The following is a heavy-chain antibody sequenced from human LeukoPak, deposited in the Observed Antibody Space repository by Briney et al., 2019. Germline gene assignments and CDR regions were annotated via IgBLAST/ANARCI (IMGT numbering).Heavy chain of an antibody. CDR2: ISINTNT. CDR3: GISQTWDHLCEA. CDR1: GIAVSGNY. D-gene: IGHD1-14*01. Sequence: GGSLRLSCAASGIAVSGNYMTWVRQTPGKGLEWVSFISINTNTFYADSVRGRFTISRDRSKNTLLLQMNSLRDEDSAVYYCGISQTWDHLCEAWGQGTLVTVSS. J-gene: IGHJ5*02. V-gene: IGHV3-53*01.